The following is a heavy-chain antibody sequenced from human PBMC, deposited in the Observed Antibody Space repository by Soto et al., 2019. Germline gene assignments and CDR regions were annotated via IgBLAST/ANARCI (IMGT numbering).Heavy chain of an antibody. J-gene: IGHJ6*02. CDR2: IDPSDSYT. Sequence: GESLNSACKGSGYRFTSYCISCVRPMPGKGLEWMGRIDPSDSYTNYSPSFQGHVTISADKSISTAYLQWSSLKASDTAMYYCASPADDYGDHYGMDVWGQGTTVTVSS. D-gene: IGHD4-17*01. CDR1: GYRFTSYC. CDR3: ASPADDYGDHYGMDV. V-gene: IGHV5-10-1*01.